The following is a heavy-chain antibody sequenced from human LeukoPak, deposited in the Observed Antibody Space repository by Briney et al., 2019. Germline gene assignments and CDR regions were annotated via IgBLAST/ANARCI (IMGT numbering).Heavy chain of an antibody. CDR1: GYSFTTYW. V-gene: IGHV5-51*07. D-gene: IGHD1-26*01. CDR3: ARRMGGSYYESSGAFDY. J-gene: IGHJ4*02. CDR2: IYPGDSDT. Sequence: GESLKISCEGSGYSFTTYWIAWVHQMPGKGLEWMGIIYPGDSDTRYSPSFQGQVTISADKSISTASLQWSSLKASDTAMYYCARRMGGSYYESSGAFDYWGLGTLVTVSS.